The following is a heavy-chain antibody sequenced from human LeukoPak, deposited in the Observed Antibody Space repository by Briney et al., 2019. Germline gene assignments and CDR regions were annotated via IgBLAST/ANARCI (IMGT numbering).Heavy chain of an antibody. V-gene: IGHV4-34*01. CDR3: ARGLNILDY. J-gene: IGHJ4*02. Sequence: SETLSLTCAVHGGSLSGNYWSWIRQPPGKGLEWIGRGTHDGVTNYNPSLKSRVTVSVDTPRNQVSLKVTSLTAADTAVYYCARGLNILDYWGQGTLVTVSS. CDR1: GGSLSGNY. CDR2: GTHDGVT.